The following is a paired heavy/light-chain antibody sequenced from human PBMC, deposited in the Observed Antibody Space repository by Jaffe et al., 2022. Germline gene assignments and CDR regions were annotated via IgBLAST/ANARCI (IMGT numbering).Heavy chain of an antibody. V-gene: IGHV3-7*01. CDR3: AREKITYYDYIWGSPHGLYFDY. CDR1: GFTFSTYW. CDR2: IKEDGSEK. J-gene: IGHJ4*02. D-gene: IGHD3-16*01. Sequence: EVQLVESGGGLVQRGGSLRLSCAASGFTFSTYWMSWVRQAPGKGLEWVANIKEDGSEKYYVDSVKGRFTISRDNAKNSLYLQMNSLRAEDTAVYYCAREKITYYDYIWGSPHGLYFDYWGQGIVVTVSS.
Light chain of an antibody. V-gene: IGKV3-11*01. CDR2: DAS. Sequence: EIVLTQSPATLSLSPGERATLSCRASQSVSSYLAWYQQKPGQAPRLLIYDASNRATGIPARFSGSGSGTDFTLTISSLEPEDFAVYYCQQRSTWPPNTFGGGTKVEIK. CDR1: QSVSSY. CDR3: QQRSTWPPNT. J-gene: IGKJ4*01.